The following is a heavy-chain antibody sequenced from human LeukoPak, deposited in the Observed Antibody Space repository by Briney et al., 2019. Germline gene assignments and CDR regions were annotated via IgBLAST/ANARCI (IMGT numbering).Heavy chain of an antibody. CDR2: IYYSGST. D-gene: IGHD4-17*01. Sequence: PSETLSLTCTVSGGSISSYYWSWIRQPPGKGLEWIGNIYYSGSTNYNPSLKSRVTISVDTSKNQFSLRLSSVTVADTAVYYCARDYGDYYFDYWGQGTLVTVSS. CDR3: ARDYGDYYFDY. J-gene: IGHJ4*02. CDR1: GGSISSYY. V-gene: IGHV4-59*12.